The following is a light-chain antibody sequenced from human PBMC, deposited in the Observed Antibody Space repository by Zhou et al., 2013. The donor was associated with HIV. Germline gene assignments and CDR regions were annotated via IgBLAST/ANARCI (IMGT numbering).Light chain of an antibody. Sequence: DIQMTQSPSTLSASVGDRVTITCRASQSISSWLAWYQQKPGKAPKLLIYKASTLESGVPSRFSGSGSGTEFTLTISSLQPDDLGTYYCQQCNSYPWTFGQGTKVEIK. CDR1: QSISSW. J-gene: IGKJ1*01. V-gene: IGKV1-5*03. CDR2: KAS. CDR3: QQCNSYPWT.